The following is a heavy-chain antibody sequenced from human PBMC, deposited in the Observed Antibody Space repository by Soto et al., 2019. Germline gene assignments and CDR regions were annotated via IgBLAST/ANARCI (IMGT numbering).Heavy chain of an antibody. D-gene: IGHD3-10*01. CDR3: ARGRRLLWFGERGNYFDY. V-gene: IGHV4-4*02. CDR2: IYHSGST. Sequence: PSETLSLTCAVSGGSISSSNWWSWVRQRPGKGLEWIGEIYHSGSTNYNPSLKSRVTISVDKSKNQFSLKLSSVTAADTAVYYCARGRRLLWFGERGNYFDYWGQGTLVTVSS. J-gene: IGHJ4*02. CDR1: GGSISSSNW.